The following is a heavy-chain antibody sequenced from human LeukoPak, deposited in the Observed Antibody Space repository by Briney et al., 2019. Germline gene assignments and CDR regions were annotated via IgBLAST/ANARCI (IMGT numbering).Heavy chain of an antibody. J-gene: IGHJ4*02. D-gene: IGHD4-11*01. CDR1: GFTVSSNY. CDR3: ARDSGLTTEDY. Sequence: PGGSLRLSCAASGFTVSSNYMSWVRQAPGKGLEWVSVMYSGGNTHYADSVTGRFTISRDNSKNTFYLQMNSLRAEDTAVYYCARDSGLTTEDYWGQGPLVTVSS. V-gene: IGHV3-53*01. CDR2: MYSGGNT.